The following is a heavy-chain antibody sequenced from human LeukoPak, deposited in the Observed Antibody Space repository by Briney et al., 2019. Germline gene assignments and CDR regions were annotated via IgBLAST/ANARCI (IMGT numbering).Heavy chain of an antibody. Sequence: ASVKVSCKASGYTFTSYAMNWVRQAPGQGLEWMGWINTNTGNPTYAQGFTGRFVFSLDTSVSTAYLQISSLKAEDTAVYYCARTTIVVVPAAIRNYYYYYGMDVWGQGTTVTVSS. J-gene: IGHJ6*02. CDR1: GYTFTSYA. D-gene: IGHD2-2*02. V-gene: IGHV7-4-1*02. CDR2: INTNTGNP. CDR3: ARTTIVVVPAAIRNYYYYYGMDV.